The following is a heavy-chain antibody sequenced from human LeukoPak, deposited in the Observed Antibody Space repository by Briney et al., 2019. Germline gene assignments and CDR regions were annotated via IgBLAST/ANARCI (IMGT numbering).Heavy chain of an antibody. V-gene: IGHV4-61*02. J-gene: IGHJ4*02. CDR2: IYTSGST. CDR3: ARDPDYDFWSDSPH. CDR1: GGSISSGSYY. D-gene: IGHD3-3*01. Sequence: PSETLSLTCTVSGGSISSGSYYWSWIRQPAGKGLEWIGRIYTSGSTNYNPSLKSRVTISVDTSKNQFSLKLSSVTAADTAVYYCARDPDYDFWSDSPHWGQGILVTVSS.